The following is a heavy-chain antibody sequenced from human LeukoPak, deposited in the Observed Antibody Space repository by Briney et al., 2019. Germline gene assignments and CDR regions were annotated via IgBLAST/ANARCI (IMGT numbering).Heavy chain of an antibody. V-gene: IGHV4-39*07. CDR3: ARDRGYYDSSGYYYDY. Sequence: SETLSLTCTVSGGSINSSSDYWGWIRQPPGKGLEWIGSIFYSGSTSYNPSLKNRVTISIDTSKNQFSLKLSSVTAADTALYYCARDRGYYDSSGYYYDYWGQGTLVTVSS. D-gene: IGHD3-22*01. CDR1: GGSINSSSDY. J-gene: IGHJ4*02. CDR2: IFYSGST.